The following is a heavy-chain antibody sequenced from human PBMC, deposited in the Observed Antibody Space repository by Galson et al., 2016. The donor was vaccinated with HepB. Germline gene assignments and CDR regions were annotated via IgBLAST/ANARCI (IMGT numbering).Heavy chain of an antibody. D-gene: IGHD3-9*01. CDR1: GYTFTSYD. CDR3: ARGGYDIVAGSSEEGDWFDP. Sequence: SVKVSCKAFGYTFTSYDINWVRQAAGQGLEWMGWMSPNSGNTGYARKFQGRVTMTRDTSMRTAYMELSSLRSEDTAVYYCARGGYDIVAGSSEEGDWFDPWGQGTLVTVSS. J-gene: IGHJ5*02. V-gene: IGHV1-8*01. CDR2: MSPNSGNT.